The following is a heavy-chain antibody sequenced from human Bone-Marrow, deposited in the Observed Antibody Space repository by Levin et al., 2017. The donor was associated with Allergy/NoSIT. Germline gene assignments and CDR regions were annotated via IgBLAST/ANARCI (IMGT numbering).Heavy chain of an antibody. J-gene: IGHJ4*02. Sequence: GESLKISCAASGFTFSSYAMSWVRQAPGKGLEWVSGIRGSGVGTYYADPVKGRFTIPRDNSKNTLYLQMKSLRAEDTAVYYCAKDISSSWSAGDLDYWGQGTQVTVSS. CDR2: IRGSGVGT. D-gene: IGHD6-13*01. CDR1: GFTFSSYA. V-gene: IGHV3-23*01. CDR3: AKDISSSWSAGDLDY.